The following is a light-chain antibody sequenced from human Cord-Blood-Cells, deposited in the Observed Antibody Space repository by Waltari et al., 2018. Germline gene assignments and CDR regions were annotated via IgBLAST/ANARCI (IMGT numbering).Light chain of an antibody. V-gene: IGKV3-15*01. J-gene: IGKJ4*01. Sequence: TPPSATPSVTPGVRATPTCRASQSVSSNLAWYQQKPGQAPRLLIYGASTRATGIPARFSGSGSGTEFTLTISSLQSEDFAVYYCQQYNNWPPHTFGEGTKVEIK. CDR1: QSVSSN. CDR3: QQYNNWPPHT. CDR2: GAS.